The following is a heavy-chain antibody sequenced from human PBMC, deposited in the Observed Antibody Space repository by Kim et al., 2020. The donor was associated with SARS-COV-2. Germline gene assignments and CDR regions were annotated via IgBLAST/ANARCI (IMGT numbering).Heavy chain of an antibody. D-gene: IGHD3-22*01. Sequence: SETLSLTCIVSGGSISSNSHAWGWLRQAPGKGLEWIGTTYFTGTRYSNPSLESRVAISVDVSKNQFSLRMFSLTAADTAVYYCARQYPLIKIDYWGLGALVTVSS. V-gene: IGHV4-39*01. CDR3: ARQYPLIKIDY. CDR1: GGSISSNSHA. J-gene: IGHJ4*02. CDR2: TYFTGTR.